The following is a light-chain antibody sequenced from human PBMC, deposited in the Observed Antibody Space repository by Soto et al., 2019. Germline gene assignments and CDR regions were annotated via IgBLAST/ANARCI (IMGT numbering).Light chain of an antibody. J-gene: IGKJ1*01. CDR3: QQYGSSPGT. CDR1: QSVSSSY. Sequence: EIVLTQSPGTLSLSPGERATLSCRASQSVSSSYLAWYQQKPGQAPRLLIYGASSRATGIPDRFSGSGSGTDFTLTISRLEPEDFALYYCQQYGSSPGTFSQGTKVEIK. CDR2: GAS. V-gene: IGKV3-20*01.